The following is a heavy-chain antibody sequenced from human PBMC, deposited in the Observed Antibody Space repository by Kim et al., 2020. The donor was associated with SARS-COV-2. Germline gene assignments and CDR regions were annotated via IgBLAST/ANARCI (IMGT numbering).Heavy chain of an antibody. CDR1: GGSVSSGSYY. J-gene: IGHJ6*02. CDR2: SYYSGST. D-gene: IGHD4-17*01. CDR3: ASAFPGYGDYVHYYYGMDV. Sequence: SETLSLTCTVSGGSVSSGSYYWSWIRQPPGKGLEWIGYSYYSGSTNYNPSLKSRVTISVDTSKNQFSLKLSSVTAADTAVYYCASAFPGYGDYVHYYYGMDVWGQGTTVTVSS. V-gene: IGHV4-61*01.